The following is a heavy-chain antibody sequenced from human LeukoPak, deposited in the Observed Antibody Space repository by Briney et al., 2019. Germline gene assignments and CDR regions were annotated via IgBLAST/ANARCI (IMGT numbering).Heavy chain of an antibody. V-gene: IGHV4-59*12. J-gene: IGHJ3*02. CDR1: GGSISGYY. CDR3: ARDNLPAGINDAFDI. D-gene: IGHD6-13*01. Sequence: SETLSLTCTVSGGSISGYYWNWIRQSPGKRLEWIGYIYYSGSTNYNPSLVSRVALSIDTSRNQFSLRLSSVTAADTAVYYCARDNLPAGINDAFDIWGQGTRVTVSS. CDR2: IYYSGST.